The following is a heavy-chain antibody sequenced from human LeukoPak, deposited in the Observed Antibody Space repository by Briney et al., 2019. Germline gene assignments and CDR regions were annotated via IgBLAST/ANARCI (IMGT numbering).Heavy chain of an antibody. CDR3: ARHEAYCGGDCYSPAGYFDY. Sequence: PSETLSLTCTVSGGSISSYYWGWIRQPPGKGLEWIGSIYDSGSTYYNPSLKSRVTISVDTSKNQFSLKLSSVTAADTAVYYCARHEAYCGGDCYSPAGYFDYWGQGTLVTVSS. CDR2: IYDSGST. J-gene: IGHJ4*02. CDR1: GGSISSYY. D-gene: IGHD2-21*02. V-gene: IGHV4-39*01.